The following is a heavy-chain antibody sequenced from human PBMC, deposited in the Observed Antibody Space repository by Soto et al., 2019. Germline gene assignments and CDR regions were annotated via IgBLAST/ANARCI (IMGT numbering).Heavy chain of an antibody. V-gene: IGHV4-34*01. J-gene: IGHJ4*02. Sequence: QVQLQQWGAGLLKPSETLSLTCAVYGGSFSGYYWSWIRQPPGKGLEWIGEINHSGSTNYNPSLKSRVTISVDTSKNQFSLKLSSVTAADTAVYYCARARLMYYYDSSGSEPLDYWGQGTLVTVSS. CDR1: GGSFSGYY. CDR2: INHSGST. CDR3: ARARLMYYYDSSGSEPLDY. D-gene: IGHD3-22*01.